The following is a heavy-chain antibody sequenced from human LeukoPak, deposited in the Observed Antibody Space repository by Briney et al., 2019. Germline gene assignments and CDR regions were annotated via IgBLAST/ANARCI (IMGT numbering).Heavy chain of an antibody. CDR1: GGSISSYY. CDR2: IYSSGYS. Sequence: SETLSLTCIISGGSISSYYWSWIRQPPGKGLEWIGYIYSSGYSNYNPSLKSRVTISVDTSKNQFSLKLSSVTAADTAVHYCARHRGPHVGRMEWGRGTKVTVSS. D-gene: IGHD3-3*01. J-gene: IGHJ4*02. CDR3: ARHRGPHVGRME. V-gene: IGHV4-59*08.